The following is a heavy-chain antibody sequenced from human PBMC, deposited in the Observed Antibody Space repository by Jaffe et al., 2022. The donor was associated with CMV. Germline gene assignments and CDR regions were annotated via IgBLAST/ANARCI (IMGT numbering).Heavy chain of an antibody. D-gene: IGHD3-22*01. J-gene: IGHJ6*02. V-gene: IGHV1-18*01. CDR2: ISAYNGNT. CDR3: ARDHPYRYDSSGYPPKANYYYYYGMDV. CDR1: GYTFTSYG. Sequence: QVQLVQSGAEVKKPGASVKVSCKASGYTFTSYGISWVRQAPGQGLEWMGWISAYNGNTNYAQKLQGRVTMTTDTSTSTAYMELRSLRSDDTAVYYCARDHPYRYDSSGYPPKANYYYYYGMDVWGQGTTVTVSS.